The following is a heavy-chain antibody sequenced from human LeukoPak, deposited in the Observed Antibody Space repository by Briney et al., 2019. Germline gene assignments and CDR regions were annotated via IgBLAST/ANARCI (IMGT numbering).Heavy chain of an antibody. J-gene: IGHJ5*02. D-gene: IGHD4-17*01. Sequence: GGSLRLSCAASGFTFSSYSMNWVRQAPGKGLEWVSSISSSSSYIYYADSVKGRFTISRDNAKNSLYLQMNSLRAEDTAVYYCARNHDYGDYGWFDPWGQGTLVTVSS. CDR2: ISSSSSYI. CDR3: ARNHDYGDYGWFDP. V-gene: IGHV3-21*01. CDR1: GFTFSSYS.